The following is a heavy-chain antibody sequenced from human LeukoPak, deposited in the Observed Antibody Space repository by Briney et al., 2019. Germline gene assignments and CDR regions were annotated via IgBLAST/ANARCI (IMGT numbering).Heavy chain of an antibody. CDR1: GYTFTSYD. V-gene: IGHV1-8*01. CDR2: MNPNSGNT. D-gene: IGHD5-18*01. Sequence: ASVKVSCKASGYTFTSYDINWVRQATGQGLEWMGWMNPNSGNTGYAQKFQGRVTMTRNTSISTAYMELSSLRSDDTAVYYCAREADTAMVYYYGMDVWGQGTTVTVSS. J-gene: IGHJ6*02. CDR3: AREADTAMVYYYGMDV.